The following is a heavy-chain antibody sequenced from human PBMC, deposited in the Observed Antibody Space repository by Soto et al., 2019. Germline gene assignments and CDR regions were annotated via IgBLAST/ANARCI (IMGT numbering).Heavy chain of an antibody. CDR1: GFTFSNSD. Sequence: EVQLVESGGGLVQPGGSLRLSCAASGFTFSNSDMNWVHQAPGKGLEWVSGVSWNGSRTHYADSVKGRFIISRDNSRNXLXXQTNSLRAEDTAVYYCVRTWGIAGYVRPNPAHFDYWGQGTLVTVSS. CDR3: VRTWGIAGYVRPNPAHFDY. V-gene: IGHV3-35*01. J-gene: IGHJ4*02. CDR2: VSWNGSRT. D-gene: IGHD3-16*01.